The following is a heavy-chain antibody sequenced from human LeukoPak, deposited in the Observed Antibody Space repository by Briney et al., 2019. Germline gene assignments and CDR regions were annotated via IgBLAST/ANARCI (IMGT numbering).Heavy chain of an antibody. CDR3: ARDSPILRGVTGY. Sequence: GGSLRLSCAGSGCTFSTYEMNWVRQAPGKGLEWVSYISSSGSTIYYADSVKGRFTVSRDNAKNSLYLQMNSLRVEDTAVYYCARDSPILRGVTGYWGQGTLVIVSS. D-gene: IGHD3-10*01. CDR2: ISSSGSTI. V-gene: IGHV3-48*03. J-gene: IGHJ4*02. CDR1: GCTFSTYE.